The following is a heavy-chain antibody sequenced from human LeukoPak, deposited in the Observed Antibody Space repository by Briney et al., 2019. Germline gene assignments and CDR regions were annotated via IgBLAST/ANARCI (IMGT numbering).Heavy chain of an antibody. CDR1: EFTVSSNS. Sequence: GGSLRLSCAASEFTVSSNSMSWVRQAPGKGVEWLSFMTTSGNTIFYAESVKERFTISRDNAKKTLYLQMNSLRDEDTAVYYCARVGGATAVTMYFEYWGQGTLVTVSS. D-gene: IGHD1-26*01. J-gene: IGHJ4*02. V-gene: IGHV3-48*02. CDR3: ARVGGATAVTMYFEY. CDR2: MTTSGNTI.